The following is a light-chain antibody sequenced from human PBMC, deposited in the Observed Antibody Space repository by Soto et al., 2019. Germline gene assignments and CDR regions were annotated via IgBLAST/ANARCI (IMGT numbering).Light chain of an antibody. CDR2: KAS. Sequence: DVQMAQSPSTLSASVGDRVTITCRASQSINNCLAWYQQKPGKAPKLLIYKASSLESGVPSRFSGSGSGTEFTLTISSLQPDDFATYYCQQYNTYPRAFGQGTKLEIK. J-gene: IGKJ2*01. CDR3: QQYNTYPRA. V-gene: IGKV1-5*03. CDR1: QSINNC.